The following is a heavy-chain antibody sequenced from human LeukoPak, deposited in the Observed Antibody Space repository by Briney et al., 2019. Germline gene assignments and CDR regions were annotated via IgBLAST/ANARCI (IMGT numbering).Heavy chain of an antibody. V-gene: IGHV1-69*13. J-gene: IGHJ4*02. CDR1: GGTFSSYA. Sequence: ASVKVSCKASGGTFSSYAINWVRQAPGQGLEWMGGIIPIFGTANYAQKFQGRVTITADESTSTAYMELSSLRSEDTAVYYCARGPLLRFLERFIFDYWGQGTLVTVSS. CDR3: ARGPLLRFLERFIFDY. CDR2: IIPIFGTA. D-gene: IGHD3-3*01.